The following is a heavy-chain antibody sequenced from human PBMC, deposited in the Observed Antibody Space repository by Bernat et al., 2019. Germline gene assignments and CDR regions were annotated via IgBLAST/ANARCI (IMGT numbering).Heavy chain of an antibody. J-gene: IGHJ4*02. Sequence: QVQLVQSGAEVKKPGASVKVSCKASGYTFTSYGISWVRQAPGQGLEWMGWISAYNGNTNYAQKFQGRVTITRDTSASTAYMELSSLRSEDTAVYYCARDFGGRGVRGPFDYWGQGTLVTVSS. D-gene: IGHD3-10*01. CDR3: ARDFGGRGVRGPFDY. V-gene: IGHV1-18*01. CDR1: GYTFTSYG. CDR2: ISAYNGNT.